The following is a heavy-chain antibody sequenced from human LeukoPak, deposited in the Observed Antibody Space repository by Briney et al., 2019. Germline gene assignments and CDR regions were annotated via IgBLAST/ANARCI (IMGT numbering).Heavy chain of an antibody. CDR2: ISAYNGNT. V-gene: IGHV1-18*01. D-gene: IGHD2-2*01. J-gene: IGHJ4*02. CDR1: GYTFTSYG. CDR3: ASNPLGYCSSTRCPPMYYFDY. Sequence: PVASVKVSCKASGYTFTSYGISWVRQAPGQGLEWMGWISAYNGNTNYAQKLQGRVTITTDKSTSTAYMELRSLRSDDTAVYYCASNPLGYCSSTRCPPMYYFDYWGQGTLVTVSS.